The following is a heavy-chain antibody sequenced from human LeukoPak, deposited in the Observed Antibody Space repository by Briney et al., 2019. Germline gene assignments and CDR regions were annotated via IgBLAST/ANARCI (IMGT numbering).Heavy chain of an antibody. CDR2: ISYDGSNK. D-gene: IGHD4-11*01. J-gene: IGHJ4*02. V-gene: IGHV3-30*18. CDR1: GFTFSSYG. CDR3: AKESPTTPAYYFDY. Sequence: GGSLRPSCAASGFTFSSYGMHWVRQAPGKGLEWVAVISYDGSNKYYADSVKGRFTISRDNSKNTLYLQMNSLRAEDTAVYYCAKESPTTPAYYFDYWGQGTLVTVSS.